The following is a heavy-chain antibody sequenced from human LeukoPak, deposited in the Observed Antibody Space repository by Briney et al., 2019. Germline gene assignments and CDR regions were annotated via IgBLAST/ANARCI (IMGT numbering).Heavy chain of an antibody. CDR3: ARISSLAGSSNY. CDR1: GYSISSGYY. Sequence: SETLSLTCAVSGYSISSGYYWGWIRQPPGKGLEWIGSIYHSGSTYYNPSLKSRVTISVDTSKNQLSLKLSSVTAADTAVYYCARISSLAGSSNYWGQGTLVTVSS. J-gene: IGHJ4*02. V-gene: IGHV4-38-2*01. D-gene: IGHD3-10*01. CDR2: IYHSGST.